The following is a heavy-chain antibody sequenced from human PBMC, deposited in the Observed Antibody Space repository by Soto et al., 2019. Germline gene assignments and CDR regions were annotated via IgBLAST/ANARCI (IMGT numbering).Heavy chain of an antibody. Sequence: EVQLVESGGGLVQPGGSLKLSCAASGFTLSGFALHWVRQASGEGLEWIGRIKTKVESYATEYAASVKGRFSISRDDSNNTASLEMNSLEIEDTAIYYCTRRHCSGDGCYSDFDFWGQGSLVTVSS. CDR3: TRRHCSGDGCYSDFDF. J-gene: IGHJ4*02. V-gene: IGHV3-73*01. CDR2: IKTKVESYAT. D-gene: IGHD2-15*01. CDR1: GFTLSGFA.